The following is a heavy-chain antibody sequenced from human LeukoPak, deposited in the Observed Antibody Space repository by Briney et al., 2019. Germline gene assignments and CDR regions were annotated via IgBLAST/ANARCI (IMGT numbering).Heavy chain of an antibody. D-gene: IGHD6-19*01. V-gene: IGHV4-34*01. Sequence: PSETLSLTCAVYGGSFSGYYWSWIRQPPGKGLEWIGEINHSGSTNYNPSLKSRVTISVDTSKNQFSLKLSSVTAADTAVYYCARGSPGIAVAGTTKYWYFDLWGRGTLVTVSS. CDR2: INHSGST. CDR1: GGSFSGYY. CDR3: ARGSPGIAVAGTTKYWYFDL. J-gene: IGHJ2*01.